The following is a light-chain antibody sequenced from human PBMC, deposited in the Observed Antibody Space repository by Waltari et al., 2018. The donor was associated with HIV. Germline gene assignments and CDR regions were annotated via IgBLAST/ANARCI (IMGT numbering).Light chain of an antibody. J-gene: IGKJ2*01. CDR1: QSVLYSSNNKNF. CDR3: QQHYTTPYT. Sequence: DIVMTQSPDSLALSRGERATINCKSNQSVLYSSNNKNFLAWYQQKSGQRPKLLVYWASTRESGVPDRFSGSGSGTDFTLTISSLQAEDVAVYFCQQHYTTPYTFGQGTKLEIK. V-gene: IGKV4-1*01. CDR2: WAS.